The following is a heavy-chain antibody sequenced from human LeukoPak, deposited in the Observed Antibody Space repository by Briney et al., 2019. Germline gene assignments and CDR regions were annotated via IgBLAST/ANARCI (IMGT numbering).Heavy chain of an antibody. CDR2: IWYDGSNK. CDR3: ASSYYDILTGYQELDH. D-gene: IGHD3-9*01. V-gene: IGHV3-33*01. Sequence: GGSLRLSCAASGFIFSSYGMHWVRQAPGKGLEWVAVIWYDGSNKNYADSIKGRFTISRDNSKNTPYLQMNSLRAEDTAVYYCASSYYDILTGYQELDHWDQGTLVTVSS. J-gene: IGHJ4*02. CDR1: GFIFSSYG.